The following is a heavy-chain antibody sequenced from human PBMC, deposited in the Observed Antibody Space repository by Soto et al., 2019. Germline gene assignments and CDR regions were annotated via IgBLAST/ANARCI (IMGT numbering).Heavy chain of an antibody. J-gene: IGHJ4*02. CDR2: ISGGDT. V-gene: IGHV3-23*01. Sequence: GGSLRLSCAASGFGFNDYALSWVRQAPGKGLEWVSTISGGDTYYADLVKGRFTISRDISKNTLYLQMDGLRAEDTAIYYCTKDRETAWFPDFWGQGTLVTVSS. CDR1: GFGFNDYA. D-gene: IGHD3-10*01. CDR3: TKDRETAWFPDF.